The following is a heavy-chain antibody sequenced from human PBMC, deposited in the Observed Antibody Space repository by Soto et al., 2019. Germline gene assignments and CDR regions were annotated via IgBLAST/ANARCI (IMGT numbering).Heavy chain of an antibody. Sequence: GGSLRLSCAASGFTFSSYSMNWVRQAPGKGLEWVSSISSSSSYIYYADSVKGRFTISRDNAKNSLYLQMNSLRAEDTAVYYCARDRETSGYNWNDVEAFDIWGQGTMVTVSS. CDR2: ISSSSSYI. CDR3: ARDRETSGYNWNDVEAFDI. CDR1: GFTFSSYS. V-gene: IGHV3-21*01. J-gene: IGHJ3*02. D-gene: IGHD1-20*01.